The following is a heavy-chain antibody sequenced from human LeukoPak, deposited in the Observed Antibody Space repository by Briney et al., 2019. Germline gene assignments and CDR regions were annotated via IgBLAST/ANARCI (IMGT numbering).Heavy chain of an antibody. J-gene: IGHJ5*02. CDR2: INHSGST. V-gene: IGHV4-34*01. CDR1: GGSFSGYS. Sequence: SETLSLTCAVYGGSFSGYSWSWIRQPPGKGLEWIGEINHSGSTNYNPSLKSRVTISLDTSKNQFSLKLSSVAAADTAVYYCARGTVTTLANWFHPWGQGTLVTVSS. D-gene: IGHD4-17*01. CDR3: ARGTVTTLANWFHP.